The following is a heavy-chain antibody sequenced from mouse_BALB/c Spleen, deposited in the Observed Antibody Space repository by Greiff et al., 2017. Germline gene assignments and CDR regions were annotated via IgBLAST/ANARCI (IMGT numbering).Heavy chain of an antibody. J-gene: IGHJ3*01. Sequence: EVQVVESGGGLVKPGGSLKLSCAASGFAFSSYTMSWVRQTPEKRLEWVAYISNGGGSTYYPDTVKGRFTISRDNAKNTLYLQMSSLKSEDTAMYYCARLYDYDVAWFAYWGQGTLVTVSA. D-gene: IGHD2-4*01. CDR3: ARLYDYDVAWFAY. V-gene: IGHV5-12-2*01. CDR1: GFAFSSYT. CDR2: ISNGGGST.